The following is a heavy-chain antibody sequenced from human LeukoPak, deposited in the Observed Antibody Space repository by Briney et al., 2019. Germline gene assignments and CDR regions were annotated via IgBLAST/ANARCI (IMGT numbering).Heavy chain of an antibody. CDR2: INVNSGGT. CDR1: GYTFTSYY. CDR3: ARDCGADCYSSPDPFDS. V-gene: IGHV1-2*02. D-gene: IGHD2-21*02. Sequence: ASVKVSCKASGYTFTSYYVHWVRQAPGQGLEWMGWINVNSGGTNHAQKFQDRVTMSRDTSINTAYMELSRLRSDDTAVYYCARDCGADCYSSPDPFDSWGQGTPVTVSP. J-gene: IGHJ4*02.